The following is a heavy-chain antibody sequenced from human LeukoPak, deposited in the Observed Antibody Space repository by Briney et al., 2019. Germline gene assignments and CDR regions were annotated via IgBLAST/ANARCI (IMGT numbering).Heavy chain of an antibody. D-gene: IGHD3-10*01. CDR3: AKDRGVAATYFDY. Sequence: GGSLRLSCAASGFTFSSHGMHWVRQAPGKGLEWVAVLSYDGSHKDYADSVKGRFTISRDNSKNTLYLQMNSLRAEDTAVYYCAKDRGVAATYFDYKGQGTLVTVSS. J-gene: IGHJ4*02. V-gene: IGHV3-30*18. CDR1: GFTFSSHG. CDR2: LSYDGSHK.